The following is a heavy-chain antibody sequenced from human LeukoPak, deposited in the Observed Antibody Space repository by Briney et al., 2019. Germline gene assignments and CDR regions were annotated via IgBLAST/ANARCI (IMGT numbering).Heavy chain of an antibody. CDR1: GGTFSSYA. J-gene: IGHJ4*02. CDR3: ATGYSYADFDY. V-gene: IGHV1-69*05. Sequence: SVKVSCKASGGTFSSYAISWVRQAPGQGLEWMGGIIPIFGTANYAQKFQGRVTITTDESTSTAYMELSSLRSEDTAGYYCATGYSYADFDYWGQGTLVTVSS. D-gene: IGHD5-18*01. CDR2: IIPIFGTA.